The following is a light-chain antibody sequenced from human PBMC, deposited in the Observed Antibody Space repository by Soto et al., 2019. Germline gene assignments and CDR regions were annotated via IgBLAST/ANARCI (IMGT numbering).Light chain of an antibody. CDR3: HQYGRSRT. V-gene: IGKV3-20*01. CDR1: QSVSSSY. CDR2: GAS. J-gene: IGKJ1*01. Sequence: EIVLTQSPGTLSLSPGERATLSCRASQSVSSSYLAWYQQKPGQAPRLLIYGASSRATGIPDRFSGSGSGKDFTLTTSRLEPEDFSVYYCHQYGRSRTFAQGTKGDIK.